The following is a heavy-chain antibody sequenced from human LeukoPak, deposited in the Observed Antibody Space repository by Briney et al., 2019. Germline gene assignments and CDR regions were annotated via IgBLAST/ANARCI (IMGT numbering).Heavy chain of an antibody. Sequence: QPGGSLRLSCAASGFTFSSYAMHWVRQAPGKGLEWVSYISSSGSTIYYADSVKGRFTISRDNSKNTLYLQMNSLRVEDTSVYYCATAMIRGVITVDYWGQGTLVTVSS. CDR1: GFTFSSYA. D-gene: IGHD3-10*01. V-gene: IGHV3-48*01. J-gene: IGHJ4*02. CDR2: ISSSGSTI. CDR3: ATAMIRGVITVDY.